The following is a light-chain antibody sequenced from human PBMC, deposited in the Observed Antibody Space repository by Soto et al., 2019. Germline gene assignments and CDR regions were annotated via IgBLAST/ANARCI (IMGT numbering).Light chain of an antibody. CDR1: QSISNW. V-gene: IGKV1-5*01. Sequence: DIQMTQSPSTLSASVVDRVSITCRASQSISNWLAWYQQKPGKAPKLLIYDASSLESGVPSRFSGSGSGTEITLTISSLQPDDFATYYCQQYNSYSETCGQGTKGDIK. CDR2: DAS. J-gene: IGKJ1*01. CDR3: QQYNSYSET.